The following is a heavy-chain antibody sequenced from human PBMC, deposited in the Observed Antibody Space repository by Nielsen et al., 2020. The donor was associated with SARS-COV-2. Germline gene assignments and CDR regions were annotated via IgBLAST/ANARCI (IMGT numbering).Heavy chain of an antibody. CDR3: ARERVVTPYYYYYYGMDV. V-gene: IGHV4-59*01. D-gene: IGHD4-23*01. CDR1: GGSISSYY. Sequence: SETLSLTCTVSGGSISSYYWSWIRQPPGKGLEWIGFIYYSGSTNYNPSLKSRVTISVDTSKNQFSLKLSSVTAADTAVYYCARERVVTPYYYYYYGMDVWGQGTTVTVSS. CDR2: IYYSGST. J-gene: IGHJ6*02.